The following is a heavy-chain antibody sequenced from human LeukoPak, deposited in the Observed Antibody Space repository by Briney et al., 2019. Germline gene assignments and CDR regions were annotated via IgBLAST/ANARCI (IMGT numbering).Heavy chain of an antibody. CDR1: GFIFNTYD. CDR3: VREGPGSGWTYFDY. Sequence: GSLRLSCAASGFIFNTYDMHWVRQTTGKGREWVSAIDSAGNTYYPGSVKGRFTISRENAKNSLYLQMNSLRAGDTAVYYCVREGPGSGWTYFDYWGQGTLVTVSS. V-gene: IGHV3-13*04. D-gene: IGHD6-19*01. J-gene: IGHJ4*02. CDR2: IDSAGNT.